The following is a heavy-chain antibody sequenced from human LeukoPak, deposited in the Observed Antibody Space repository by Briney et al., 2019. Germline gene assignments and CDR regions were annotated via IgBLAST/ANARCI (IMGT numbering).Heavy chain of an antibody. Sequence: PGGSLRLSCAASGFAFSGYGMHWVRQAPGKGLEWVAVIWYDGSNKYYADSVKGRFTISRDNSKNTLYLQMNSLRAEDTAVYYCAKGSVRSRASRLDYWGQGTLVTVSS. CDR3: AKGSVRSRASRLDY. J-gene: IGHJ4*02. CDR2: IWYDGSNK. D-gene: IGHD2-21*01. CDR1: GFAFSGYG. V-gene: IGHV3-33*06.